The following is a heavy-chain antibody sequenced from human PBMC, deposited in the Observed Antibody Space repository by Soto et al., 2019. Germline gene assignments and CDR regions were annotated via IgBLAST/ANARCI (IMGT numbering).Heavy chain of an antibody. Sequence: GGALRLSCAASGFTFSSYAMSWFRQAPGKGLEWVSAISGSGGSTYYADSVKGRFTISRDNSKNTLYLQMNSLRAEDTAVYYCAKVQLTYYDYVWGSYRYTGNAMGYDYWGQGTLVTVSS. CDR1: GFTFSSYA. J-gene: IGHJ4*02. V-gene: IGHV3-23*01. CDR2: ISGSGGST. CDR3: AKVQLTYYDYVWGSYRYTGNAMGYDY. D-gene: IGHD3-16*02.